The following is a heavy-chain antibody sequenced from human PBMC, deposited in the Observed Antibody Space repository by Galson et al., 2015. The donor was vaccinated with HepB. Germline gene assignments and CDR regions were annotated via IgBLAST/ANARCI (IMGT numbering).Heavy chain of an antibody. CDR1: GFTFSSYW. CDR3: ARGYYGSGDFDY. V-gene: IGHV3-74*01. D-gene: IGHD3-10*01. CDR2: INSDGSST. Sequence: SLRLSCAASGFTFSSYWMHWVRQAPGKGLVWVSRINSDGSSTSCADSVKGRFTISRDNAKNTLYLQMNSLRAEDTAVYYCARGYYGSGDFDYWAREPWSPSPQ. J-gene: IGHJ4*02.